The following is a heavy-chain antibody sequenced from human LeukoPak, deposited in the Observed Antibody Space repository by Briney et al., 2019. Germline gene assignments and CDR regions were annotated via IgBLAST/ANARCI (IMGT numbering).Heavy chain of an antibody. V-gene: IGHV3-9*01. D-gene: IGHD3-22*01. Sequence: GGSLRLSCAASGFTFDDYAMHWVRQAPGKGLEWVSGISWNSGSIGYADSVKGRFTISRDNAKNSLYLQMNSLRAEDTALYYCAKDSNAYYDSSGPFDYWGQGTLVTVSS. CDR1: GFTFDDYA. CDR3: AKDSNAYYDSSGPFDY. CDR2: ISWNSGSI. J-gene: IGHJ4*02.